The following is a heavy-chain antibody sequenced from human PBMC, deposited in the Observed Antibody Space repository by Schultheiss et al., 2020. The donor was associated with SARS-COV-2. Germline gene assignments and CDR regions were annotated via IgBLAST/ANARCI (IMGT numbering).Heavy chain of an antibody. CDR3: AKGSITSGYYYGMDV. J-gene: IGHJ6*02. D-gene: IGHD3-16*01. CDR1: GFTFSSYS. V-gene: IGHV3-21*01. CDR2: ISSSSSYI. Sequence: GGSLRLSCAASGFTFSSYSMNWVRQAPGKGLEWVSSISSSSSYIYYADSVKGRFTISRDNAKNSLYLQMNSLRAEDTAVYYCAKGSITSGYYYGMDVWGQGTTVTVSS.